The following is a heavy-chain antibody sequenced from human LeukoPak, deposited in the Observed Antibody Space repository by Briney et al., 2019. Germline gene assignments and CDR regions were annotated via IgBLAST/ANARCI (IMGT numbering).Heavy chain of an antibody. Sequence: GGSLRPSCAASGFTFSSYEMNWVRQAPGKGLEWVSYISSSGSTIYYADSVKGRFTISRDNAKNSLYLQMNSLRAEDTAVYYCASTPSIAARSLRYYYYYYMDVWGKGTTVTVSS. CDR1: GFTFSSYE. V-gene: IGHV3-48*03. CDR2: ISSSGSTI. CDR3: ASTPSIAARSLRYYYYYYMDV. D-gene: IGHD6-6*01. J-gene: IGHJ6*03.